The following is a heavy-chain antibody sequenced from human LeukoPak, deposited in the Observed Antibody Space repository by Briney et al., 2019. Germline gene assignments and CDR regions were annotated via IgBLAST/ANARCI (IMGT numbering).Heavy chain of an antibody. J-gene: IGHJ3*02. Sequence: TPETLSLTCTVSGGSISSYYWTWIRQPPGKGLEWIGYIFYIGTTNYNPSLESRVTISLDTSRNQFSLKLSSVTAADTAVYYCARIRQAGDVFDIWGQGTMVTVSS. V-gene: IGHV4-59*01. CDR1: GGSISSYY. D-gene: IGHD6-19*01. CDR3: ARIRQAGDVFDI. CDR2: IFYIGTT.